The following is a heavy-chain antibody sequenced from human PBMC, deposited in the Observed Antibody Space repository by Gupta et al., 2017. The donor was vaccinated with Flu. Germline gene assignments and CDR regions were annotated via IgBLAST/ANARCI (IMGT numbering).Heavy chain of an antibody. CDR3: TRGGYYYDSSGTLMDELEYFQH. V-gene: IGHV3-49*03. J-gene: IGHJ1*01. D-gene: IGHD3-22*01. CDR2: IRSKAYGGTT. Sequence: EVQLVESGGGLVQPGRSLRLSCTASGFTFGDYAMSWFRQAPGKGLEWVGFIRSKAYGGTTEYAASVKGRFTISRDDSKSIAYLQMNSLKTEDTAVYYCTRGGYYYDSSGTLMDELEYFQHWGQGTLVTVSS. CDR1: GFTFGDYA.